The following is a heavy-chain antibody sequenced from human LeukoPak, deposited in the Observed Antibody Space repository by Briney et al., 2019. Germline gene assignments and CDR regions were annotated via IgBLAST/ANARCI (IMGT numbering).Heavy chain of an antibody. Sequence: GGSLRLSCAASGFTFSNAWMSWMRQAPGKGLEWVSYISTSGSPIYNADSVKGRFTISRDNAKNSLYLQMNSLRAEDTAVYYCARVRGSYAFDYWGQGILVTVSS. CDR3: ARVRGSYAFDY. D-gene: IGHD1-26*01. CDR1: GFTFSNAW. J-gene: IGHJ4*02. CDR2: ISTSGSPI. V-gene: IGHV3-11*01.